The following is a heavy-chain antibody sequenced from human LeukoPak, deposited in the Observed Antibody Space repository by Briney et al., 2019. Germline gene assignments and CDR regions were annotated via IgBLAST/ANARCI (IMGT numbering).Heavy chain of an antibody. D-gene: IGHD3/OR15-3a*01. Sequence: GGSLRLSCSASGFTFSSYWMSWVRQTTGKGLEWVSGVSPSGDITYYADSVMGRFTISRDNRKSTVSLQMNSLRAEDTALYYCARDLDWGAFDVWGQGTMVTVSS. CDR2: VSPSGDIT. V-gene: IGHV3-23*01. J-gene: IGHJ3*01. CDR3: ARDLDWGAFDV. CDR1: GFTFSSYW.